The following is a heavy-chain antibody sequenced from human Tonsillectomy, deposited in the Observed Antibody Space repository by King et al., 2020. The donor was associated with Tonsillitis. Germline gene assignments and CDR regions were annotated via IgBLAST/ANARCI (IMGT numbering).Heavy chain of an antibody. D-gene: IGHD3-22*01. Sequence: VQLVQSGAEVKKPGSSVEVSCKASGGTFSSYAISWVRQAPGQGLEWMGGLIPLFGTANYAQKFQGRITIIADESTRTAYMELSSLRSEDTAVYYCARDYYDSSGYWFDYWGQGILVTVSS. CDR2: LIPLFGTA. J-gene: IGHJ4*02. V-gene: IGHV1-69*12. CDR3: ARDYYDSSGYWFDY. CDR1: GGTFSSYA.